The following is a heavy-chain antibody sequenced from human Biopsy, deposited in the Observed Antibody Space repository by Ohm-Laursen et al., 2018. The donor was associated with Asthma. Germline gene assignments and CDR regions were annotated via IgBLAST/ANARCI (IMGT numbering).Heavy chain of an antibody. J-gene: IGHJ6*02. CDR1: AHTSNSAG. D-gene: IGHD3-10*01. CDR3: ARAVDYSHYYGIDV. V-gene: IGHV1-18*01. Sequence: ASVSLSCQTSAHTSNSAGTACARHDRVGGIGWLGWISVYNGNTKVAQKIQDRVTMITDTSTSRAYMELRSLRSDDTAVYFCARAVDYSHYYGIDVWGQGTTVTVS. CDR2: ISVYNGNT.